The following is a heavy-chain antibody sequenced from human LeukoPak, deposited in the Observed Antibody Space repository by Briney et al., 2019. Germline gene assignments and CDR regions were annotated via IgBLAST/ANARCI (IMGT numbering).Heavy chain of an antibody. Sequence: PSETLSLTCAVYGGSFSGYYWSWIRQPPGKGLEWIGDINHSGSTNYNPSLKSRVTISVDTSKNQFSLKLSSVTAADTAVYYCASGGRWYTAMVIWGQGTLVTVSS. CDR2: INHSGST. CDR1: GGSFSGYY. V-gene: IGHV4-34*01. J-gene: IGHJ4*02. CDR3: ASGGRWYTAMVI. D-gene: IGHD5-18*01.